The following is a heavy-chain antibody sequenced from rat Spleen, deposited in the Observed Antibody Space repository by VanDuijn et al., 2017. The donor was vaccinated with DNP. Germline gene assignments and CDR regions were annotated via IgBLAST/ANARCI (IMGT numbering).Heavy chain of an antibody. Sequence: EVQLVESGGGPVQPGRSLKLSCVASGFIFSNYWMTWIRQAPGKGLEWVASITNTCDVTYYSDSVKGRFSISRDNAESTLYLQMDSLRSEDTATYYCAGRPPPTRGPFDYWGQGVTVTVSS. J-gene: IGHJ2*01. CDR2: ITNTCDVT. CDR3: AGRPPPTRGPFDY. CDR1: GFIFSNYW. D-gene: IGHD1-4*01. V-gene: IGHV5-31*01.